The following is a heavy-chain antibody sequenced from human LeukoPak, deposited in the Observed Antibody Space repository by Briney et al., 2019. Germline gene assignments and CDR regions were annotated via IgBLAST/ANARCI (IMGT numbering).Heavy chain of an antibody. CDR3: AREVDYGDYEDYYYYMDV. CDR2: IIPMSGTV. J-gene: IGHJ6*03. V-gene: IGHV1-69*06. CDR1: GGTFSTFG. Sequence: SVKVSCKASGGTFSTFGISWVRQAPGQGLEWMGGIIPMSGTVNNAQKFQGRVTITADKSTGTAYMELRSLRSDDTAVYYCAREVDYGDYEDYYYYMDVWGKGTTVTISS. D-gene: IGHD4-17*01.